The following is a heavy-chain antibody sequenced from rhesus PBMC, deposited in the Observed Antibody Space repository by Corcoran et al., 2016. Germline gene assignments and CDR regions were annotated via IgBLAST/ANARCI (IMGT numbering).Heavy chain of an antibody. J-gene: IGHJ4*01. V-gene: IGHV4S10*01. Sequence: QVQLQESGPGVVKPSETLSLTCVVSGGSISDSYRWSWIRQPPGKGLEWIGYIHGSYTNTNYNPSLKSRVAISKDTSKNQFSLKLSSVTAADTAVYYCATGGSKSLDCWGQGVLVTVSS. D-gene: IGHD7-45*01. CDR3: ATGGSKSLDC. CDR1: GGSISDSYR. CDR2: IHGSYTNT.